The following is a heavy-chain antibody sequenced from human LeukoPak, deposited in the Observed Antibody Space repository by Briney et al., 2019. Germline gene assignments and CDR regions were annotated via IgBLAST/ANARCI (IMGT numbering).Heavy chain of an antibody. CDR1: GFTFSSYA. Sequence: QPGGSLRLSCAASGFTFSSYAMHWVRQAPGKGLEYVSAISSNGGSTYYANSVKGRFTISRDNSKNTLYLQMGSLRAEDMAVYYCARDRGYDYFFVYWGQGTLVTVSS. D-gene: IGHD5-12*01. J-gene: IGHJ4*02. CDR3: ARDRGYDYFFVY. V-gene: IGHV3-64*01. CDR2: ISSNGGST.